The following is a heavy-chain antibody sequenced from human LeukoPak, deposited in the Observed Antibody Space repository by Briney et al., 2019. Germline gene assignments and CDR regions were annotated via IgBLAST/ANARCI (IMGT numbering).Heavy chain of an antibody. CDR3: ARRAGDGLFDY. J-gene: IGHJ4*02. V-gene: IGHV4-59*08. CDR1: GGSISNYY. CDR2: IYYSGTT. Sequence: SETLSLTCTVSGGSISNYYWSWIRQPPGKGLEWIGYIYYSGTTNYSPSLRSRVTISVDKSKNQFSLKLISVTAADTAVYYCARRAGDGLFDYWGQGTLVTVSS. D-gene: IGHD7-27*01.